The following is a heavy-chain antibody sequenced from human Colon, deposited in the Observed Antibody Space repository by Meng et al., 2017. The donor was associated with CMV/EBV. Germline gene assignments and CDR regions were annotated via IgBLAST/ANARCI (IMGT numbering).Heavy chain of an antibody. CDR1: GFPFRSHW. CDR2: ISPDQSTT. V-gene: IGHV3-74*01. D-gene: IGHD2-8*02. Sequence: GFPFRSHWMHWVRQAPGNGLVWLSRISPDQSTTTYADSVRGRFTISRDNAKNTLYLQMNSLRAEDTAVYYCARDTSLGGTGPHFDSWGQGTLVTVSS. J-gene: IGHJ4*02. CDR3: ARDTSLGGTGPHFDS.